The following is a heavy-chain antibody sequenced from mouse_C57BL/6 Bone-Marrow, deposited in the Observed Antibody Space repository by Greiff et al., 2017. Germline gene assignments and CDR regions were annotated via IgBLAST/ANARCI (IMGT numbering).Heavy chain of an antibody. Sequence: EVMLVESGGGLVQPKGSLKLSCAAFGFSFNTYAMNWVRQAPGKGLEGVARIRSKSNNYATYYADSVKDRFTISRDDSESMLYLQMNNLKAEDTAMYYCVRQGRLRRCYYAMDYWGQGTSVTVSS. CDR2: IRSKSNNYAT. V-gene: IGHV10-1*01. CDR3: VRQGRLRRCYYAMDY. D-gene: IGHD2-4*01. J-gene: IGHJ4*01. CDR1: GFSFNTYA.